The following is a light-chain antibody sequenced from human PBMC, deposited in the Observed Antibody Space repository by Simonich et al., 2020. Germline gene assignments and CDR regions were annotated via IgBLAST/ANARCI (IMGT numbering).Light chain of an antibody. CDR3: CSYAGSYTLV. CDR1: SMDVGGYNY. CDR2: DVS. V-gene: IGLV2-11*01. J-gene: IGLJ3*02. Sequence: QSALTQPRSVSGSPGQSVTISCTGTSMDVGGYNYVSWYQQHPGKAPKLMIDDVSNVPSGVPDRFSGSNSGNTASLTISGLQAEDEADYYCCSYAGSYTLVFGGGTKLTVL.